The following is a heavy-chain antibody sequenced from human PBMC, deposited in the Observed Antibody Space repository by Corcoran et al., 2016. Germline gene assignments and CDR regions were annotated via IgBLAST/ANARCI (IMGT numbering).Heavy chain of an antibody. Sequence: QVQLVQSGAEVKKPGASVKVSCKASGYTFTSYYMHWVRQAPGQGLEWMGIINPSGGSTSYAQKFQGRVTMTRDTSTSTVYMELSSPRSEDTAVYYCARANVWSGYYTGDYYGMDVWGQGTTVTVSS. CDR1: GYTFTSYY. V-gene: IGHV1-46*01. CDR2: INPSGGST. D-gene: IGHD3-3*01. CDR3: ARANVWSGYYTGDYYGMDV. J-gene: IGHJ6*02.